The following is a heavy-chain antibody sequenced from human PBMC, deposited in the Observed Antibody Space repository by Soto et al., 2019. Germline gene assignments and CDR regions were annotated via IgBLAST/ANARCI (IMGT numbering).Heavy chain of an antibody. D-gene: IGHD2-2*01. CDR1: GFTFSSYS. CDR2: ISSSSSYI. Sequence: PGGSLRLSCAASGFTFSSYSMNWARQAPGKGLEWVSSISSSSSYIYYADSVKGRFTISRDNAKNSLYLQMNSLRAEDTAVYYCARYPGYCSSTSCPGYWFDPWGQGTLVTVSS. V-gene: IGHV3-21*01. CDR3: ARYPGYCSSTSCPGYWFDP. J-gene: IGHJ5*02.